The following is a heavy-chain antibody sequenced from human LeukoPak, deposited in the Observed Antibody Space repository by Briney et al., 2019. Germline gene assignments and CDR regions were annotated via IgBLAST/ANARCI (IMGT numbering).Heavy chain of an antibody. Sequence: GSLRLSCAASGFSFSTIYMSWVRQTPGQGLEWVANINVDGTAEYYVDSVKGRFTISRDNAKNSLYLQVNSLRAEDTAVYYCARDPYRFAFDIWGQGTVVLVSS. CDR1: GFSFSTIY. CDR3: ARDPYRFAFDI. J-gene: IGHJ3*02. D-gene: IGHD1-26*01. V-gene: IGHV3-7*03. CDR2: INVDGTAE.